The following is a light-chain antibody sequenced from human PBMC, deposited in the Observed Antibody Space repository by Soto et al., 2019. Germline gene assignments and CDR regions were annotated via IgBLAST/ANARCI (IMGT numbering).Light chain of an antibody. V-gene: IGKV3-15*01. J-gene: IGKJ1*01. CDR2: GAS. Sequence: EIVMTQSPASLSVSPRETATLSCRASQSISRYLAWYQHKPGQAPRLLIHGASTRATGVPARFSASGSGTEFTLTISSLQSEDSEIYYCHQYNDWPRTFGQGTKVDIK. CDR3: HQYNDWPRT. CDR1: QSISRY.